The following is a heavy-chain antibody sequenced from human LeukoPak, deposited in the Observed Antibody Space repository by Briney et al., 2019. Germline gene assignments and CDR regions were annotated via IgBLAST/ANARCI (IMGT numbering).Heavy chain of an antibody. Sequence: GGSLRLSCAASGFTFGSYAVSWVRQAPGKGLEWVSSISGSGESAYYADSVKGRFTISRDKTKNTLYLQMNSLRAEDTAVYYCAKDSVLIPAGWFDPWGQGTLVTVSS. D-gene: IGHD2-2*01. V-gene: IGHV3-23*01. CDR1: GFTFGSYA. CDR2: ISGSGESA. J-gene: IGHJ5*02. CDR3: AKDSVLIPAGWFDP.